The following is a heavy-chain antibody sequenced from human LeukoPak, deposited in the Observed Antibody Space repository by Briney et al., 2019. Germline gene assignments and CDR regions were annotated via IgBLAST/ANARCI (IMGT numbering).Heavy chain of an antibody. V-gene: IGHV3-21*01. CDR2: ISSSSSYI. CDR3: ARENDYGDYVMDY. D-gene: IGHD4-17*01. Sequence: PGGSLRLSCAASGFTFSSYSMNWVRQAPGKGLEWVSSISSSSSYIYYADSVKGRFTISRDNAKNSLYLQMNSLRAEDTAVYYCARENDYGDYVMDYWGQGTLVTASS. CDR1: GFTFSSYS. J-gene: IGHJ4*02.